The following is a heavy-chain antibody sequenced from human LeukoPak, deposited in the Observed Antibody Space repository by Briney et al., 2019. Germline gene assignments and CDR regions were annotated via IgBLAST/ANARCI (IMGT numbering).Heavy chain of an antibody. V-gene: IGHV3-23*01. CDR2: ISGSGGST. CDR1: GFTFSSYA. J-gene: IGHJ1*01. CDR3: AKVATDYYDSSGYYTLQH. Sequence: GGSLRLSCAVSGFTFSSYAMSWVRQAPGKGLEWVSAISGSGGSTYYADSAKGRFTISRDNSKNTLYLQMNSLRAEDTAVYYCAKVATDYYDSSGYYTLQHWGQGTLVTVSS. D-gene: IGHD3-22*01.